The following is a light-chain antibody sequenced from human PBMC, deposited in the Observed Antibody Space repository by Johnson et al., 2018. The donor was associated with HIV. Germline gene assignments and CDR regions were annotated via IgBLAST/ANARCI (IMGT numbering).Light chain of an antibody. J-gene: IGLJ1*01. Sequence: HSVLTQPPSVSAAPGQKVAISCSGSSSNIGNNYVSWYQQLPGTAPKLLIYDDYKRPSGIPDRFSGSKSGTSATLGITGLQTVDEADYYCGTWDSSLGCVFGTGTKVTVL. CDR2: DDY. CDR3: GTWDSSLGCV. CDR1: SSNIGNNY. V-gene: IGLV1-51*01.